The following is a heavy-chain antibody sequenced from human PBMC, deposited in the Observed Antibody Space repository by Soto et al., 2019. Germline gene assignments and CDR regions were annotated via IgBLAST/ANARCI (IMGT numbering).Heavy chain of an antibody. V-gene: IGHV1-69*01. CDR1: GGTFSSYA. J-gene: IGHJ2*01. D-gene: IGHD5-12*01. CDR2: IIPIFGTA. Sequence: QVQLVQSGAEVKKPGSSVKVSCKASGGTFSSYAISWVRQAPGQGLEWMGGIIPIFGTANYARKFQGRVTITADESTSTAYMELGSLRSEDPAVYYCARGRVEMATIRGGGWYFDLWGRGTLVTVSS. CDR3: ARGRVEMATIRGGGWYFDL.